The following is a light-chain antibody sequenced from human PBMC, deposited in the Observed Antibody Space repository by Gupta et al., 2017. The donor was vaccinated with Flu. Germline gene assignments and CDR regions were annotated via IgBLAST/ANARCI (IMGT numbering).Light chain of an antibody. Sequence: VTPQSPPSPLVPPGPPASISCRSSQSLLHSNGYNYLDWYLQKPGQSPQLLIYLGSNRASGVPDRFSGSGSGTDFTLKISRVEAEDVGVYYCMQALQTMHTFGQGTKLEIK. J-gene: IGKJ2*01. CDR2: LGS. V-gene: IGKV2-28*01. CDR3: MQALQTMHT. CDR1: QSLLHSNGYNY.